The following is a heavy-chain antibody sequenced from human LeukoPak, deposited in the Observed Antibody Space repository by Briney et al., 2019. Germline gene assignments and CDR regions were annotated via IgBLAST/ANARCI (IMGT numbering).Heavy chain of an antibody. J-gene: IGHJ4*02. Sequence: SETLSLTCTVSGGSISSYYWSWIRQPPGEGLEWIGYIYYSGSTNYNPSLKSRVTISVDTSKNQFSLKLSSVTAADTAVYYCARGRGSSYYFDYWGQGTLVTVSS. V-gene: IGHV4-59*01. CDR3: ARGRGSSYYFDY. CDR2: IYYSGST. D-gene: IGHD1-26*01. CDR1: GGSISSYY.